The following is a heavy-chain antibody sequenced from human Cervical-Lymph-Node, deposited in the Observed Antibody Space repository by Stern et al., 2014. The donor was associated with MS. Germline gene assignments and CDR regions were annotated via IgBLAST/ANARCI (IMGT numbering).Heavy chain of an antibody. CDR2: ITNVGSP. D-gene: IGHD1-1*01. V-gene: IGHV3-53*01. J-gene: IGHJ4*02. CDR3: ARDTSSPERSDW. CDR1: GFTVSRDY. Sequence: EQLVQSVGGVIQPGGSLRLSCTASGFTVSRDYMTWVRQAPGKGLEWVSLITNVGSPFYTDSVKGRFTISRDDSKNTVYLHMTSLRAEDTAMYYCARDTSSPERSDWWGQGTLVTVSS.